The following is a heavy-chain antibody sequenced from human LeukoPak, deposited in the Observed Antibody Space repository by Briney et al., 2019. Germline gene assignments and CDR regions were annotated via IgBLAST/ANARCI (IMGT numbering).Heavy chain of an antibody. CDR1: GFTFSDYY. J-gene: IGHJ4*02. CDR3: VRGHDSFDY. V-gene: IGHV3-72*01. CDR2: SRNKDHRYST. Sequence: GSLRLSCAVSGFTFSDYYMDWVRQAAGKGLEWVGRSRNKDHRYSTEYAASVRGRFTISRDESKNSLFLQMNSLKIEDTAIYYCVRGHDSFDYWGQGTLVTVSS.